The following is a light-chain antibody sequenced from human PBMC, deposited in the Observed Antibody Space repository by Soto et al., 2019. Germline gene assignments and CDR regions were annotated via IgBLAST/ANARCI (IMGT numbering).Light chain of an antibody. CDR3: QQYGRSPTWT. CDR1: QSVSSNY. Sequence: EIVLTQSPGTLSLSPGERATLSCRASQSVSSNYLAWYQQKPGQAPRLLIYGASSRATGIPDRFSGSGSGTDFTLTINRLEPEDFAVYYCQQYGRSPTWTFGQGTKVEIK. J-gene: IGKJ1*01. V-gene: IGKV3-20*01. CDR2: GAS.